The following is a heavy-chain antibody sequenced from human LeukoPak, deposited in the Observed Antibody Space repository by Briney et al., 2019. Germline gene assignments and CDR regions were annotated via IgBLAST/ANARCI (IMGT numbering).Heavy chain of an antibody. CDR3: AKDARRSSGWYFFDH. D-gene: IGHD6-19*01. J-gene: IGHJ4*02. CDR2: IRTKANSYAT. V-gene: IGHV3-73*01. Sequence: GGSLRLSCAASGFTFSGSAMHWVRQASGKGLEWVGRIRTKANSYATAYAASVKGRFTISRDDSKNTAYLQMNSLKTEDTAVYYCAKDARRSSGWYFFDHWGQGILVTVSS. CDR1: GFTFSGSA.